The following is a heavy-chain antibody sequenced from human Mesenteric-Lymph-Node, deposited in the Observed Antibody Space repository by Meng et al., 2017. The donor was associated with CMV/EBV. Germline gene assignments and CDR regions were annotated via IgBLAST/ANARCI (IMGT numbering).Heavy chain of an antibody. D-gene: IGHD1-1*01. J-gene: IGHJ4*02. CDR2: ISRNGDST. CDR1: GFTFSSFD. Sequence: GGSLRLSCAASGFTFSSFDMHWVRQAPGKGLEYVSVISRNGDSTYYADSVKGRFTISRDNSRNTLYLQMNSLGPEDTAVYFCVKAQPPTFDYWGQGTLVTVSS. V-gene: IGHV3-64D*06. CDR3: VKAQPPTFDY.